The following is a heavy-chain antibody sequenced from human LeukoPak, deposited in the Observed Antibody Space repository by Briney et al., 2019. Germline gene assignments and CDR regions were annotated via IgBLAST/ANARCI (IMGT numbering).Heavy chain of an antibody. V-gene: IGHV3-48*03. D-gene: IGHD1-26*01. J-gene: IGHJ4*02. CDR3: VRDKLVGPSRLDH. Sequence: GGSLRLSCAASGFTFSSYEMNWVRQAPGKGLEWVSYISSSGSTIYYADSVKGRFTISRDNAKNSLYLQMNSLRAEDTGIYYCVRDKLVGPSRLDHWGQGTLVTVSS. CDR1: GFTFSSYE. CDR2: ISSSGSTI.